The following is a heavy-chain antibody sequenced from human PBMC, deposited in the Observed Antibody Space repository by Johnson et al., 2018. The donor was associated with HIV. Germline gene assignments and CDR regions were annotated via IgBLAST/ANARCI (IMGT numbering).Heavy chain of an antibody. CDR2: IGTAGDT. J-gene: IGHJ3*02. CDR3: AREGVGVNAFDI. CDR1: GFTFSSYD. D-gene: IGHD3-10*01. V-gene: IGHV3-13*01. Sequence: MLLVESGGGLVQPGGSLRLSCAASGFTFSSYDMHWVRQATGKGLEWVSAIGTAGDTYYPGSVKGRFTISRENPKNSLYLQMNSLRAGDTAIYYCAREGVGVNAFDIWGQGTMVTVSS.